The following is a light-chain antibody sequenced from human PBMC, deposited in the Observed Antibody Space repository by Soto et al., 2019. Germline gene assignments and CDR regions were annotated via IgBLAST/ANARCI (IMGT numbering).Light chain of an antibody. Sequence: QSVLTQPLSVSGAPGQRVTISCTGSSSNIGAGYDVKWYQQLPGTAPKLLLYGNNNGPSGVPDRFSGSKSDTSASLAITGLQAEDEADYYCQSYDSSLRGYVFGAGTKVTVL. CDR2: GNN. V-gene: IGLV1-40*01. CDR1: SSNIGAGYD. J-gene: IGLJ1*01. CDR3: QSYDSSLRGYV.